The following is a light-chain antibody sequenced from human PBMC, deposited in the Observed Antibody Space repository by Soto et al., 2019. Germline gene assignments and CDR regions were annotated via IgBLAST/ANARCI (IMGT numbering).Light chain of an antibody. CDR3: QQSYYNPT. J-gene: IGKJ1*01. Sequence: DIRMAQSPSSLSASVGDTVTITCRASQSISSHLNWYQQKPGKAPNLLMYTASNLQSGVPSRFSGSGSGTDFTLTISSLQPEDFATYYCQQSYYNPTFGQGTKVDIK. CDR1: QSISSH. CDR2: TAS. V-gene: IGKV1-39*01.